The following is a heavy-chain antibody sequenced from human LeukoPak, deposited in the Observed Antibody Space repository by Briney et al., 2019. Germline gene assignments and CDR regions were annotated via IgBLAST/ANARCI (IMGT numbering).Heavy chain of an antibody. Sequence: GGSLRLSCAASGFTFSNYWMHWVRQAPGKGLVWVSRINSDGSSTNYADSVKGRFTISGDNAKNTLYLQMNSLRAEDTAVYYCARAATGTTLSWFDPWGQGTLVTVSS. CDR2: INSDGSST. CDR1: GFTFSNYW. V-gene: IGHV3-74*01. CDR3: ARAATGTTLSWFDP. J-gene: IGHJ5*02. D-gene: IGHD1-1*01.